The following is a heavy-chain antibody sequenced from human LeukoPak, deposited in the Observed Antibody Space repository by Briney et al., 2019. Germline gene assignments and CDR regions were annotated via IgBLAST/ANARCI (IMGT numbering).Heavy chain of an antibody. CDR3: ASTRSEEDAFDI. V-gene: IGHV1-2*02. J-gene: IGHJ3*02. CDR2: INPNSGGT. CDR1: GYTFTRYY. Sequence: ASVKVSCKASGYTFTRYYMHWVRQAPGQGLEWMGWINPNSGGTNYAQKFQGRVTMTRDTSISTAYMELSRLRSDDTAVYYCASTRSEEDAFDIWGQGTMVTVSS.